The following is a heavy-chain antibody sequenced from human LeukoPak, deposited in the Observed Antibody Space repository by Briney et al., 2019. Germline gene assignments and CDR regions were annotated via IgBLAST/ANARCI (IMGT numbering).Heavy chain of an antibody. V-gene: IGHV4-61*02. Sequence: SQTLSLTCTVSGGSISSGSYYWSWIRQPAGKGLEWIGRIYTSGSTNYNPSLKSRVTISVDTSKNQFSLKLSSVTAADTAVYYCARADVEMATITFDYWGQGTLVTVSS. J-gene: IGHJ4*02. D-gene: IGHD5-24*01. CDR3: ARADVEMATITFDY. CDR2: IYTSGST. CDR1: GGSISSGSYY.